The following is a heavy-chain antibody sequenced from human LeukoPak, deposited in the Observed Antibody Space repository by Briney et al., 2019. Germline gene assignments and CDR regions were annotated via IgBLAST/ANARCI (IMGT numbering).Heavy chain of an antibody. Sequence: GGSLRLSCAASGFIFSTYWMTWVRQAPGKGLEWVATIKYDGNEKYYVDSVRGRFTISRDNSKNTLYLQMNSLRAEDTAVYYCAKRQLERASFDYWGQGTLVTVSS. V-gene: IGHV3-7*03. D-gene: IGHD1-1*01. J-gene: IGHJ4*02. CDR1: GFIFSTYW. CDR3: AKRQLERASFDY. CDR2: IKYDGNEK.